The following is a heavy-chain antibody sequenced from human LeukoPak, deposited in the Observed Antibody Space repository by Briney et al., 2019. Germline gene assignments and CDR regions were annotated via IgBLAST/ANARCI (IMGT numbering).Heavy chain of an antibody. CDR2: VTGSGGST. CDR3: AKDGSGSYPNWFDP. V-gene: IGHV3-23*01. J-gene: IGHJ5*02. CDR1: GFTFSSYA. Sequence: GGSLRLSCAASGFTFSSYAMSWVRQAPGKGLEWVSGVTGSGGSTYYADSVKGRFTISRDSSKNTVYLQMNSLRAEDTAVYYCAKDGSGSYPNWFDPWGQGTLVTVSS. D-gene: IGHD3-10*01.